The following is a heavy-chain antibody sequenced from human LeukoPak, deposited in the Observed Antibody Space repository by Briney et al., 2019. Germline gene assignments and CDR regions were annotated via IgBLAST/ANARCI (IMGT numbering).Heavy chain of an antibody. J-gene: IGHJ3*02. D-gene: IGHD3-22*01. CDR3: ARQVTMIVVVIQDAFDI. V-gene: IGHV4-34*01. CDR2: INHSGST. Sequence: SETLSLTCAVYGGSFSGYYWSRIRQPPGKGLEWIGEINHSGSTYYNPSLKSRVTISVDTSKNQFSLKLSSVTAADTAVYYCARQVTMIVVVIQDAFDIWGQGTMVTVSS. CDR1: GGSFSGYY.